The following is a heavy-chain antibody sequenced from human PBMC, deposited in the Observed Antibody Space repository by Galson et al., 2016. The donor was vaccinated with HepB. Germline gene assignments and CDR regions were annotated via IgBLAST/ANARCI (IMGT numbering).Heavy chain of an antibody. Sequence: SLRLSCAAPGFSVSNNYMTWVRQAPGKGLEWVSLIYSGGGTSFADSVKGRFTISRDNSKNTLYLQMNSLRAADTAVYYCARGGASDASGYWGQGTLVTVSS. J-gene: IGHJ4*02. D-gene: IGHD2-21*02. CDR1: GFSVSNNY. CDR2: IYSGGGT. CDR3: ARGGASDASGY. V-gene: IGHV3-53*01.